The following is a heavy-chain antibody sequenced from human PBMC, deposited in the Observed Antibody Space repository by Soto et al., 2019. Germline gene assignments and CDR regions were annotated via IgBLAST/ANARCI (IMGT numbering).Heavy chain of an antibody. CDR3: ARWTYYDFWSGYTGTNYYYGMDV. V-gene: IGHV1-2*02. Sequence: ASVKVSCKASGYTFTGYYMHWVRQAPGQGLEWMGWINPNSGGTNYAQKFQGRVTMTRDTSISTAYMELSRLRSDDTAVYYCARWTYYDFWSGYTGTNYYYGMDVWGQGTTVTVSS. J-gene: IGHJ6*02. D-gene: IGHD3-3*01. CDR1: GYTFTGYY. CDR2: INPNSGGT.